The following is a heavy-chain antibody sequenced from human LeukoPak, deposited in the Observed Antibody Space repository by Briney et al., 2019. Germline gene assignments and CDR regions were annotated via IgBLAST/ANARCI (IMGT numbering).Heavy chain of an antibody. V-gene: IGHV3-21*01. D-gene: IGHD3-22*01. J-gene: IGHJ4*02. Sequence: PGGSLRLSCAASGFTFSSYAMSWVRQTPGKGLEWVSSISSSSSSIQYADSMKGRFSISRDDAKNSLYLQMNSLSAEDTAVYYCATSADSSGNDWGQGTLVTVSS. CDR2: ISSSSSSI. CDR3: ATSADSSGND. CDR1: GFTFSSYA.